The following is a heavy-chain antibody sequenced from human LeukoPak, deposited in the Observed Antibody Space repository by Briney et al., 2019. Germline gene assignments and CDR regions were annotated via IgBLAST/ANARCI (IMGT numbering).Heavy chain of an antibody. CDR1: GGSISSYY. D-gene: IGHD6-13*01. Sequence: SETLSLTCTVSGGSISSYYWSWIRQPPGKGLEWIGYIYYSGSTNYNPSLKSRVTISVDTSKNQFSLKLSSVTAADTAVYYCASRPSRSSWYYFDYWGQGTLVTVPS. J-gene: IGHJ4*02. CDR3: ASRPSRSSWYYFDY. CDR2: IYYSGST. V-gene: IGHV4-59*01.